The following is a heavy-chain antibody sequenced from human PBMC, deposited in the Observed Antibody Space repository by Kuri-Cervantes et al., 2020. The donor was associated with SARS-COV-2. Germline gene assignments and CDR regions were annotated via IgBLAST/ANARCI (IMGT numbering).Heavy chain of an antibody. CDR2: IRNKANSYAT. V-gene: IGHV3-73*01. J-gene: IGHJ5*02. CDR1: GFTPSGSA. Sequence: SCAVSGFTPSGSAMHWVSQASRKGRGWVGRIRNKANSYATAYAASVRGRFTISRDDSKNTAYLQMNSMKTEDTAVYYCTMGDWFDTWGQGTLVTVSS. CDR3: TMGDWFDT. D-gene: IGHD3-16*01.